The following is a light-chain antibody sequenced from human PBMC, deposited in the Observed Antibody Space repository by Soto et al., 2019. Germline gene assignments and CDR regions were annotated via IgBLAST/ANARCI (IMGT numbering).Light chain of an antibody. CDR3: QQYGTSPNT. Sequence: IVVTQSPGILSLSPGERATLSCLASQSVTSTYFAWYQHKRGQAPRLLIYGASSRATGIPDRFSGSGSGTDFTLTISRLEPEDFAVYYCQQYGTSPNTFGQGTKLEIK. CDR1: QSVTSTY. CDR2: GAS. J-gene: IGKJ2*01. V-gene: IGKV3-20*01.